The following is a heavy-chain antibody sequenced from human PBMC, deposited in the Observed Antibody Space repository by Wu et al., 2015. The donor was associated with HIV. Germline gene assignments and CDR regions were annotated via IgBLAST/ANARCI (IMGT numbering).Heavy chain of an antibody. J-gene: IGHJ2*01. CDR1: YILTSNP. Sequence: QAQLVQSGSEAKRPGASVKVSCKASYILTSNPIGWVRQAPGQRLEWMGWMNPANGHIQPAQRFQDKITMSANNSAHTAYLELRSLTSDDTATYFCARVQFDPDYYTYFDLWGQGTLLIVSS. CDR3: ARVQFDPDYYTYFDL. V-gene: IGHV1-18*01. D-gene: IGHD4/OR15-4a*01. CDR2: MNPANGHI.